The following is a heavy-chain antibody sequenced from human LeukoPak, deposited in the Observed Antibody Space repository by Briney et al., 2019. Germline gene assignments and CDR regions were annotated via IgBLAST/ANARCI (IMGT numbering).Heavy chain of an antibody. J-gene: IGHJ4*02. CDR3: ARALRGSAPYCSGGSCYFPGFDY. CDR2: INPNSGGT. Sequence: SVKVSCKASGYTFTGYYMHWVRQAPGQGLEWMGWINPNSGGTNYAQKFQGRVTMTRDTSISAAYMGLSRLRSDDTAVYYCARALRGSAPYCSGGSCYFPGFDYWGQGTLVTVSS. V-gene: IGHV1-2*02. CDR1: GYTFTGYY. D-gene: IGHD2-15*01.